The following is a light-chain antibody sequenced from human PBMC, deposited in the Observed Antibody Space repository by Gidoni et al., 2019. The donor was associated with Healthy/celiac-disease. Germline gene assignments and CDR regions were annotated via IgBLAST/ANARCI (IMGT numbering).Light chain of an antibody. CDR3: CSYAGSSTFHVV. CDR2: EGS. CDR1: SSDVGSYNL. V-gene: IGLV2-23*03. Sequence: QAALTQTASVSGSPGQSNTISCTGTSSDVGSYNLVSWYQQHPGKAPKLIIYEGSKRPSGVANRFSGSNSGTTASLTISGLQAEDEADYSCCSYAGSSTFHVVFGGGTKLTVL. J-gene: IGLJ2*01.